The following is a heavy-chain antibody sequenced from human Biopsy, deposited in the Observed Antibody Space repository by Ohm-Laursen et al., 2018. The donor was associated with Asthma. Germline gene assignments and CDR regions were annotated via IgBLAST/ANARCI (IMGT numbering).Heavy chain of an antibody. V-gene: IGHV3-48*01. CDR1: GFTFSSYS. J-gene: IGHJ4*02. CDR3: ASQSSGPDFWSGYYYLDY. D-gene: IGHD3-3*01. Sequence: SLRLSCAASGFTFSSYSMNWVRQAPGKGLEWVSYISSSSSTIYYADSVKGRFTISRDNAKNSLYLQMNSLRAEDTAVYYCASQSSGPDFWSGYYYLDYWGQGTLVTVSS. CDR2: ISSSSSTI.